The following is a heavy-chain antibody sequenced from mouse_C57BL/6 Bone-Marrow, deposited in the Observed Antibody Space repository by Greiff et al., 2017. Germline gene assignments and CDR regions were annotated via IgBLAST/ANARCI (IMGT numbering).Heavy chain of an antibody. V-gene: IGHV1-50*01. D-gene: IGHD2-2*01. CDR3: AREGGIYYGYDEAY. CDR1: GYTFTSYW. Sequence: VQLQQPGAELVKPGASVKLSCKASGYTFTSYWMQWVKQRPGQGLEWIGEIDPSDSYTNYNQKFKGKATLTVDTSSSTAYMQLSSLTSEDSAVYYCAREGGIYYGYDEAYWGQGTLVTVSA. CDR2: IDPSDSYT. J-gene: IGHJ3*01.